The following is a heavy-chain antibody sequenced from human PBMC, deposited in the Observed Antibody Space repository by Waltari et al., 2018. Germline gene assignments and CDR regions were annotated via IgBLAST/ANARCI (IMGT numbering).Heavy chain of an antibody. V-gene: IGHV5-51*03. Sequence: EVQLVQSGAEVTKTGESLKISCKGSGYSLTSYWIGWVRQMPGKGLEWVGIIYPGDSDTRYSPAFQGQVTISADKSISTAYLQWSSLKASDTAMYYCARLCAGSSSCGAFDIWGQGTMVTVSS. CDR1: GYSLTSYW. CDR2: IYPGDSDT. J-gene: IGHJ3*02. D-gene: IGHD6-13*01. CDR3: ARLCAGSSSCGAFDI.